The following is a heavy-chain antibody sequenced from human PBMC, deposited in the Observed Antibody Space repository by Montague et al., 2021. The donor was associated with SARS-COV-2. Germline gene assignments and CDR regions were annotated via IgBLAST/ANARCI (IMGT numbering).Heavy chain of an antibody. Sequence: SLRLSCAASGFTFGNYAMTWVRQAPGKGLEWVSAINGGGGSTYYADSVKGRFTISRDNPKNTLFLQMNSLRAEDTAVYYCGKWGERAAAYFDYWGQGTLVTVSS. V-gene: IGHV3-23*01. CDR3: GKWGERAAAYFDY. CDR1: GFTFGNYA. D-gene: IGHD6-25*01. J-gene: IGHJ4*02. CDR2: INGGGGST.